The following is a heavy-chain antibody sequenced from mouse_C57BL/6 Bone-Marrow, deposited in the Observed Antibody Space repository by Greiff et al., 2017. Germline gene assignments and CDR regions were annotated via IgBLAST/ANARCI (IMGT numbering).Heavy chain of an antibody. Sequence: EVKLQESGPELVKPGASVKISCKASGYSFTGYYMHWVKQSHGNILDWIGYIYPYNGVSSYNQKFKGKATLTVDKSSSTAYMELRSLTSEDSAVYYCAREDTYYYGSSPPYYAMDYWGQGTSVTVSS. D-gene: IGHD1-1*01. CDR3: AREDTYYYGSSPPYYAMDY. CDR1: GYSFTGYY. V-gene: IGHV1-31*01. J-gene: IGHJ4*01. CDR2: IYPYNGVS.